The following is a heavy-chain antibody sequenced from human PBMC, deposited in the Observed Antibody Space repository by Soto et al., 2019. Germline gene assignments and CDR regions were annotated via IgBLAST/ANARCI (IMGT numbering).Heavy chain of an antibody. J-gene: IGHJ6*02. D-gene: IGHD4-4*01. CDR1: GYTFTGYY. Sequence: ASVKVSCKASGYTFTGYYMHWVRQAPGQGLEWMGWINPNSGGTNYAQRFQGWVTMTRDTSISTAYMELSSLRSEDTAVYYCARDWEATVTKADGMDVWGQGTTVTVSS. CDR2: INPNSGGT. V-gene: IGHV1-2*04. CDR3: ARDWEATVTKADGMDV.